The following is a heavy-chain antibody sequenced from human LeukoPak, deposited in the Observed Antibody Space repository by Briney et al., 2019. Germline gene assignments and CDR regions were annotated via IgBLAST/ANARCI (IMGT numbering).Heavy chain of an antibody. CDR3: ARDRGYCTNDVCYREYFDY. Sequence: ASVKVSCKASGYTFTSYGISWVRQAPGPGLEGMGWTSTYNGDTNYAQKLQGRVTMATDTSTSTAYMELRSVRSDDTAVYYCARDRGYCTNDVCYREYFDYWGQGTLVTVSS. CDR1: GYTFTSYG. J-gene: IGHJ4*02. D-gene: IGHD2-8*01. CDR2: TSTYNGDT. V-gene: IGHV1-18*01.